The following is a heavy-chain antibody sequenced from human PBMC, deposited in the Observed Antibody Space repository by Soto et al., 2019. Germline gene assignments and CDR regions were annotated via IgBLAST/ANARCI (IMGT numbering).Heavy chain of an antibody. Sequence: GGSLRLSCAASGFTFSSYAMHWVRQAPGKGLEWVAVISYDGSNKYYADSVKGRFTISRDNSKNTLYLQMNSLRAEDTAVYYCARVPPRGGSYIFYDFDYWGQGTLVTVSS. J-gene: IGHJ4*02. CDR3: ARVPPRGGSYIFYDFDY. CDR1: GFTFSSYA. D-gene: IGHD1-26*01. CDR2: ISYDGSNK. V-gene: IGHV3-30-3*01.